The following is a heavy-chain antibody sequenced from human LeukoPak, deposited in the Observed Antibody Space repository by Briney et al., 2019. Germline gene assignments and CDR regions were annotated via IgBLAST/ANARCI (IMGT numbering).Heavy chain of an antibody. CDR3: ARSYNWNHGVGY. CDR1: GGSISTYY. D-gene: IGHD1-14*01. V-gene: IGHV4-59*01. CDR2: IYYSGST. Sequence: SETPSLTCTVSGGSISTYYWSWIRQPPGKGLEWIGYIYYSGSTNYNPSLKSRITISVDTSKNQFSLKLSSVTAADTAVYYCARSYNWNHGVGYWGQGTLVTVSS. J-gene: IGHJ4*02.